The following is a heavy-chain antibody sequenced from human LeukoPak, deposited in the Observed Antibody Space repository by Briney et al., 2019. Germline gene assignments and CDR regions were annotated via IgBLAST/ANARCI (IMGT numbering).Heavy chain of an antibody. CDR2: IYPDESNI. D-gene: IGHD4-17*01. V-gene: IGHV5-51*01. CDR1: GYSFPTYW. Sequence: GESLKISCKGSGYSFPTYWIAWVRQMPGKGLEWMGIIYPDESNIRYSPSFQGQVTISADKSISTAYLQWSSLKASDTAMYYCARRGDYNFDYWGQGTLVTVSS. CDR3: ARRGDYNFDY. J-gene: IGHJ4*02.